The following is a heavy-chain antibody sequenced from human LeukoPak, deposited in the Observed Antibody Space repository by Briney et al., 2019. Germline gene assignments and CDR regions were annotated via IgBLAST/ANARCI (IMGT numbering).Heavy chain of an antibody. CDR2: IYTSGST. J-gene: IGHJ6*03. V-gene: IGHV4-4*07. Sequence: PSETLSLTCTVSGGSISSYYWSWIRRPAGKGLEWIGRIYTSGSTNYNPSLKSRVTMSVDTSKNQFSLKLSSVTAADTAVYYCARAIPSPPQQYSSSSKEGLYYYYMDVWGKGTTVTVSS. CDR1: GGSISSYY. D-gene: IGHD6-6*01. CDR3: ARAIPSPPQQYSSSSKEGLYYYYMDV.